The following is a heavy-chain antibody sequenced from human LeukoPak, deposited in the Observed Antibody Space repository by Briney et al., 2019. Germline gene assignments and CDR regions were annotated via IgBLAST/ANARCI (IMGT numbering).Heavy chain of an antibody. CDR2: INHSGST. Sequence: PSETLSLTCAVYGGSFSGYYWSWIRQPPGKGLEWIGEINHSGSTNYSPSLKSRVTISVDTSKNQFSLKLSSVTAADTAVYYCARGASCSGGSCYYPDWGQGTLVTVSS. CDR1: GGSFSGYY. J-gene: IGHJ4*02. CDR3: ARGASCSGGSCYYPD. V-gene: IGHV4-34*01. D-gene: IGHD2-15*01.